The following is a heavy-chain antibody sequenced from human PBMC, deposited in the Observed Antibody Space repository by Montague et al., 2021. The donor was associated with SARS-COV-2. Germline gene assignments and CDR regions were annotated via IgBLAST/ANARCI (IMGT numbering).Heavy chain of an antibody. CDR3: ARLSGYNPFDAFDL. V-gene: IGHV4-59*01. CDR2: TFYSWST. CDR1: GDSITNYY. J-gene: IGHJ3*01. D-gene: IGHD5-24*01. Sequence: SETLSLTCTVSGDSITNYYCSWIRQPPGKGLEWIGNTFYSWSTMYNPSLKSRVTISVDTSKNQFSLNLSSVTAADPAVYFCARLSGYNPFDAFDLWGPGTMVTVSS.